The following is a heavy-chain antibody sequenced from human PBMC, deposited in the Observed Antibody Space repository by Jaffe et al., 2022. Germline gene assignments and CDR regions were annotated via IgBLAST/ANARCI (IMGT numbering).Heavy chain of an antibody. J-gene: IGHJ4*02. CDR1: GFTFSSYA. CDR2: ISGSGGST. Sequence: EVQLLESGGGLVQPGGSLRLSCAASGFTFSSYAMSWVRQAPGKGLEWVSAISGSGGSTYYADSVKGRFTISRDNSKNTLYLQMNSLRAEDTAVYYCAKDPEDIVVVVAATPPPDSDYWGQGTLVTVSS. D-gene: IGHD2-15*01. V-gene: IGHV3-23*01. CDR3: AKDPEDIVVVVAATPPPDSDY.